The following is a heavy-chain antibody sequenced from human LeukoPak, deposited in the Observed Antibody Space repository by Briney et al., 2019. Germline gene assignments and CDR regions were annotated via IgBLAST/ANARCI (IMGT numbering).Heavy chain of an antibody. Sequence: ASVKVSCKASGYTFTVYYMHWVRQAPGQGLEWMGRINPNSGGTNYAQKFQGRVTMTRDTSISTAYMELSRLRSDDTAVYYCARLSGSWYERVFDYWGQGTLVTVSS. D-gene: IGHD6-13*01. J-gene: IGHJ4*02. CDR3: ARLSGSWYERVFDY. CDR1: GYTFTVYY. CDR2: INPNSGGT. V-gene: IGHV1-2*06.